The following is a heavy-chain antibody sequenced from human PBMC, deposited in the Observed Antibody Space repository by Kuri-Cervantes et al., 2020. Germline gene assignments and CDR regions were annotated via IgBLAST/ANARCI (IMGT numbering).Heavy chain of an antibody. CDR1: GFTFSSYA. CDR2: ISGSGGST. J-gene: IGHJ6*02. V-gene: IGHV3-23*01. CDR3: LVPAATSWPLDV. Sequence: GGSLRLSCAASGFTFSSYAMSWVRQAPGKGLEWVSAISGSGGSTYYADSVKGRFTISRDNAKNSLYLQMNSLRAEDTAVYYCLVPAATSWPLDVWGQGTTVTVSS. D-gene: IGHD2-2*01.